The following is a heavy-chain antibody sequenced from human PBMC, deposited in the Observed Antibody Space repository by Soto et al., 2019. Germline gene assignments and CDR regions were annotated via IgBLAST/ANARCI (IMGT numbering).Heavy chain of an antibody. CDR2: VYYSGST. D-gene: IGHD4-17*01. CDR1: GGSVSSSSYY. J-gene: IGHJ4*02. Sequence: SETLSLTCTVSGGSVSSSSYYWGWVRQPPGKGLEWIGSVYYSGSTYYNPSLESRVTISVDKSKNQFSLKLSSVTAADTAVYYCARHGDYVGVDSWGQGTLVTVSS. CDR3: ARHGDYVGVDS. V-gene: IGHV4-39*01.